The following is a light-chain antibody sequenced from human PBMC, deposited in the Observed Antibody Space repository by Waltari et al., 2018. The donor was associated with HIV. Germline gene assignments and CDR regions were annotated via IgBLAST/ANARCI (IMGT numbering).Light chain of an antibody. CDR2: NNN. Sequence: QSVLTQPPSVSAAPGQKVTIPCSGSSSNLGNNYVSWYQQVPGTAPKLLIYNNNKRPSGIPDRFSGSKSGTSATLGITGLQTGDEADYYCGTWDSSLSDWVFGGGTKLTVL. CDR3: GTWDSSLSDWV. J-gene: IGLJ3*02. CDR1: SSNLGNNY. V-gene: IGLV1-51*01.